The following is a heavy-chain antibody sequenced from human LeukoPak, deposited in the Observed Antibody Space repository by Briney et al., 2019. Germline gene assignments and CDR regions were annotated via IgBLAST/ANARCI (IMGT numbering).Heavy chain of an antibody. CDR2: INSDGYST. D-gene: IGHD5-12*01. V-gene: IGHV3-74*01. CDR1: GFTFSSYW. CDR3: ARDRRGYSGYDPGWFDP. J-gene: IGHJ5*02. Sequence: PGGSLRLSCVASGFTFSSYWMHRVRHAPGKGLVWVSRINSDGYSTSYADSVKGRFTISRDNAKNTVYLQMNSLRAEDTAVYYCARDRRGYSGYDPGWFDPWGQGTLVTVSS.